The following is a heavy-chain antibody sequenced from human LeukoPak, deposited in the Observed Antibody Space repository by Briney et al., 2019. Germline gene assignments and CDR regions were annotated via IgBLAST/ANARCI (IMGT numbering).Heavy chain of an antibody. Sequence: GGSLRLSCAASGFTFSSYAMSWVRQAPGKGLEWVSAISGSGGSTYYADSVKGRFTISRDNSTNTLYLQMKSLRAEDTAVYYCTKEPLYCGGDCYEPFDYWGQGTLVTVSS. D-gene: IGHD2-21*02. CDR1: GFTFSSYA. V-gene: IGHV3-23*01. J-gene: IGHJ4*02. CDR2: ISGSGGST. CDR3: TKEPLYCGGDCYEPFDY.